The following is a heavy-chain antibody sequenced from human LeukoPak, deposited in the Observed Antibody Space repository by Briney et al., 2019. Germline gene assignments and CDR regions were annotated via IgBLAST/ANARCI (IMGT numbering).Heavy chain of an antibody. CDR1: GFTFSSSW. J-gene: IGHJ4*02. CDR2: INSDESVT. CDR3: VRSRFTTSSFDY. Sequence: PGGSLRLYCAASGFTFSSSWMQWVRQAPGQGLVWVSRINSDESVTTYTNSVKGRFTISRDNAKNTLYLQMNSLRAEDTAMYYCVRSRFTTSSFDYWGQGTLVTVSS. D-gene: IGHD2-2*01. V-gene: IGHV3-74*03.